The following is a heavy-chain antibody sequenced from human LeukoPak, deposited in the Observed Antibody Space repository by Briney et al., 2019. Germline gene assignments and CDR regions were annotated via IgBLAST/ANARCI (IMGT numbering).Heavy chain of an antibody. CDR1: GYTFTSYY. CDR3: ARGIAVAGTPSWYYGMDV. CDR2: INPSGGST. Sequence: GSSVKVSCKASGYTFTSYYMHWVRQAPGQGLEWMGIINPSGGSTSYAQKFQGRVTMTRDTSTSTVYMELSSLRSEDTAVYYCARGIAVAGTPSWYYGMDVWGQGTTVTISS. V-gene: IGHV1-46*01. D-gene: IGHD6-19*01. J-gene: IGHJ6*02.